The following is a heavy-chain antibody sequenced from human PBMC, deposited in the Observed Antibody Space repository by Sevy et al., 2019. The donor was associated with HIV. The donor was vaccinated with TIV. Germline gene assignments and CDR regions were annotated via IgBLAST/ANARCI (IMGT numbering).Heavy chain of an antibody. V-gene: IGHV3-23*01. D-gene: IGHD2-8*01. CDR1: GFAFYDYS. CDR3: AREGCTRPHDY. CDR2: HSICVGKI. J-gene: IGHJ4*02. Sequence: GGSLRLSCAASGFAFYDYSMSWIRQAPGKGLEWVATHSICVGKINYADSVKGRFTISRDNSKNSFYLQMDNLRVEDTALYYCAREGCTRPHDYWGQGTRVTVSS.